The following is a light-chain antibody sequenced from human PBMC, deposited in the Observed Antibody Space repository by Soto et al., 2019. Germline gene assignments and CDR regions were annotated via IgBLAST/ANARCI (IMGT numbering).Light chain of an antibody. CDR3: VAWDDGLNGYVV. J-gene: IGLJ2*01. V-gene: IGLV1-44*01. Sequence: QSVLTQPPSASGTPGQRVTISCSGSSSNIGSNTVNWYQQLPGTAPKLVINSNNQRPSGVPDRFSGSKSGTTASLAISGLQSEDEADYYCVAWDDGLNGYVVFGGGTKLTVL. CDR1: SSNIGSNT. CDR2: SNN.